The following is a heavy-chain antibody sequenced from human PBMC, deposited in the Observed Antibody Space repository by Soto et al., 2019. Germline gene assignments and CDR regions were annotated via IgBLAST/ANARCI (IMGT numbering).Heavy chain of an antibody. CDR1: GYTFTSYA. CDR3: ARALVSMWKPTNAY. J-gene: IGHJ4*02. D-gene: IGHD3-3*02. CDR2: INAGNGNT. V-gene: IGHV1-3*01. Sequence: ASVKVSCKASGYTFTSYAMHWVRQAPGQRLEWMGWINAGNGNTKYSQKFQGRVTITRDTSASTAYMELSSLRSEDTAVYYCARALVSMWKPTNAYWGQGTLVTVSS.